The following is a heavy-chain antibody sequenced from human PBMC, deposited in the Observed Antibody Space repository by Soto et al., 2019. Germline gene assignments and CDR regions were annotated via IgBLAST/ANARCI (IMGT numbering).Heavy chain of an antibody. J-gene: IGHJ5*02. D-gene: IGHD6-13*01. Sequence: QVQLVQSGAEVKKPGASVKVSCKASGYTFTSYYMHWVRQAPGQGLEWMGIINPSGGSTSYAQKFPGRVTMTRDTSTSTVYMEPSSLRSEDTAVYYCARDHAESSSWYPHNWFDPWGQGTLVTVSS. CDR3: ARDHAESSSWYPHNWFDP. CDR1: GYTFTSYY. CDR2: INPSGGST. V-gene: IGHV1-46*01.